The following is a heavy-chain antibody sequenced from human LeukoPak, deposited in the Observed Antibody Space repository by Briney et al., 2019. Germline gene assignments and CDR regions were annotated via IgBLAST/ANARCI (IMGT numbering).Heavy chain of an antibody. V-gene: IGHV3-23*01. CDR1: GFTFSSYG. Sequence: GGSLRLSCAASGFTFSSYGMSWVRQAPGKGLEWVSAISGSGGSTYYADSVKGRFTISRDNSKNTLYLQMNSLRAEDTAVYYCAKEQVSSGLAFGFDYWGQGTLVTVSS. J-gene: IGHJ4*02. CDR2: ISGSGGST. D-gene: IGHD6-19*01. CDR3: AKEQVSSGLAFGFDY.